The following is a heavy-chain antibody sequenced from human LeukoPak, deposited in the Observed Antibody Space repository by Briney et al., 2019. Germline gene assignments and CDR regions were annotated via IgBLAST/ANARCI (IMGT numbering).Heavy chain of an antibody. V-gene: IGHV1-46*01. Sequence: ASVKVSCKASGYVFTSYYIHWMRQAPGQGLEWMGKINPSGGRTNYAQKFQERVTITRDMSTSTAYMELSSLRSEDTAVYYCATVSTHYVGGADFWGQGSLVTVSS. CDR2: INPSGGRT. D-gene: IGHD3-16*01. J-gene: IGHJ4*02. CDR1: GYVFTSYY. CDR3: ATVSTHYVGGADF.